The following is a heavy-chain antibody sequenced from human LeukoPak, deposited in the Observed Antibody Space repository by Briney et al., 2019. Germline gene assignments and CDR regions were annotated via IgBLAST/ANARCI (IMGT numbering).Heavy chain of an antibody. Sequence: GGSLRLSCATSGFTLSSYSMNWVRQAPGKGLEWVSYIDGSSTTIYYADSVKGRFTISRDNAKNSLYLQMNSLRAEDTAVYYCARDSSSWPGDYWGQGTLVTASS. J-gene: IGHJ4*02. CDR3: ARDSSSWPGDY. CDR2: IDGSSTTI. D-gene: IGHD6-13*01. CDR1: GFTLSSYS. V-gene: IGHV3-48*01.